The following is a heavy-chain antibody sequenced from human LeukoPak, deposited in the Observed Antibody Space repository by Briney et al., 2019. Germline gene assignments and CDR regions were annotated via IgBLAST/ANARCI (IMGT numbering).Heavy chain of an antibody. Sequence: GGSLRLSCAASGFTFSDYYMSWIRQAPGKGLEWVSYISSSGSTIYYADSVKGRFTISRDNAKNSLYLQMNSLRAEDTAVYYCARASSPTSAAALSYYYYYMDVWGKGTTVTVSS. CDR3: ARASSPTSAAALSYYYYYMDV. CDR2: ISSSGSTI. D-gene: IGHD6-13*01. J-gene: IGHJ6*03. CDR1: GFTFSDYY. V-gene: IGHV3-11*04.